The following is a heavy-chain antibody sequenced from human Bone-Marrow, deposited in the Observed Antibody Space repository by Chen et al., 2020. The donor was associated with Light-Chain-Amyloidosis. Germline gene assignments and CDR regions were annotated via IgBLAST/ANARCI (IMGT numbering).Heavy chain of an antibody. Sequence: VESGGGVVQPGRSLRLSCAASGFTFSSYAMHWVRQAPGKGLEWVAVISYDGSNKYYADSVKGRFTISRDNSKNTLYLQMNSLRAADTAVSYCPPFLHARLRYFDCRWGFDYWGQGTLVTVSS. J-gene: IGHJ4*02. CDR1: GFTFSSYA. CDR3: PPFLHARLRYFDCRWGFDY. CDR2: ISYDGSNK. D-gene: IGHD3-9*01. V-gene: IGHV3-30-3*01.